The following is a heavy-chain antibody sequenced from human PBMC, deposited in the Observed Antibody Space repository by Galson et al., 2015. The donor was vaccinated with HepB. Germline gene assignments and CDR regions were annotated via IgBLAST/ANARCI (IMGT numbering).Heavy chain of an antibody. CDR3: ARDRRDRLRPGVRGYYYYGMDV. J-gene: IGHJ6*02. CDR2: ISSSSSYI. CDR1: GFTFSSYS. D-gene: IGHD4-17*01. V-gene: IGHV3-21*01. Sequence: SLRLSCAASGFTFSSYSMNWVRQAPGKGLEWVSSISSSSSYIYYADSVKGQFTISRDNAKNSLYLQMNSLRAEDTAVYYCARDRRDRLRPGVRGYYYYGMDVWGQGTTVTVSS.